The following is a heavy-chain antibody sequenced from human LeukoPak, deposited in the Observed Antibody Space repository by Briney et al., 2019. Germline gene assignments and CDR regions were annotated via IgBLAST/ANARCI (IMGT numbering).Heavy chain of an antibody. CDR2: ISSSSSYI. J-gene: IGHJ4*02. CDR3: ARVEYCSSTSCPWDY. Sequence: GGSLRPSCAASGFTFSSYSMNWVRQAPGKGLEWVSSISSSSSYIYYADSVKGRFTISRDNAKNSLYLQMNSLRAEDTAVYYCARVEYCSSTSCPWDYWGQGTLATVSS. D-gene: IGHD2-2*01. V-gene: IGHV3-21*01. CDR1: GFTFSSYS.